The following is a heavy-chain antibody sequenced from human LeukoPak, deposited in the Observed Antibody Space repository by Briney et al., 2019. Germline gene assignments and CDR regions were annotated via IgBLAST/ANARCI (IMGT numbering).Heavy chain of an antibody. CDR3: ARHGSDSGSYTSDGFDI. J-gene: IGHJ3*02. D-gene: IGHD1-26*01. Sequence: GESLKISCKGSGYSFTSHCIGWVRQMPGKGLEWMGIFYPGDSDTKYSPSFQGQVTISADKSISTAYLQWSSLTASDTAIYYCARHGSDSGSYTSDGFDIWGQGTMVTASS. V-gene: IGHV5-51*01. CDR1: GYSFTSHC. CDR2: FYPGDSDT.